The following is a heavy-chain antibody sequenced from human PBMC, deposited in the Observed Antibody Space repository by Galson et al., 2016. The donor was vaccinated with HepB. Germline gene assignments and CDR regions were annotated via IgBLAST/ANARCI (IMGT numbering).Heavy chain of an antibody. J-gene: IGHJ6*02. Sequence: SVKVSCKASGYSFTSHDIIWVRQAPGQGPEWVGWISAYSGDTDSAQKFHGRLTMTTDTSTRTAYMELRSLRSDDTAIYYCAVGPFYYAMDVWGQGTTVTVSS. CDR1: GYSFTSHD. CDR2: ISAYSGDT. D-gene: IGHD3/OR15-3a*01. CDR3: AVGPFYYAMDV. V-gene: IGHV1-18*01.